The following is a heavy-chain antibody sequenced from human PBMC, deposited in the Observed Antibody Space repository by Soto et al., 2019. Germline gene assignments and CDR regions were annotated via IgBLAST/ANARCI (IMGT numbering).Heavy chain of an antibody. J-gene: IGHJ4*02. Sequence: QVQLVQSGAEVKKPGASVKVSCKASGYTFTSYGISWVRQAPGQGLEWMGWISAYNGNTNYAQKLQGRVTMTTDTSTSTAYTELRSLRSDDTAVYYCARDRVAPHMPYSSGWYDLDYWGQGTLVTVSS. CDR1: GYTFTSYG. V-gene: IGHV1-18*04. CDR2: ISAYNGNT. CDR3: ARDRVAPHMPYSSGWYDLDY. D-gene: IGHD6-19*01.